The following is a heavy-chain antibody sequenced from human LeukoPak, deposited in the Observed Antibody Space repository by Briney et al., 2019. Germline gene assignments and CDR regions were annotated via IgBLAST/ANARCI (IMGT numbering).Heavy chain of an antibody. CDR2: LNQDGGEK. CDR3: GRGSAEFDY. CDR1: GFTFSSYG. Sequence: GGSLRLSCAASGFTFSSYGMSWVRQAPGKGLEWVANLNQDGGEKYYVDSVKGRFTISRDNAKNSLYLQMNSLRDEDTAVYYCGRGSAEFDYWGQGTLVTVSS. D-gene: IGHD2-15*01. V-gene: IGHV3-7*01. J-gene: IGHJ4*02.